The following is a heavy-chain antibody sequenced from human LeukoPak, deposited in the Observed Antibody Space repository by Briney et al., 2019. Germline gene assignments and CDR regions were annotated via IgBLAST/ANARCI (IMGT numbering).Heavy chain of an antibody. CDR1: GFTFSSYA. V-gene: IGHV3-23*01. D-gene: IGHD6-13*01. CDR2: ISGSGGST. CDR3: AAGTRSSSWWLGVY. Sequence: GGSLRLSCAASGFTFSSYAMSWVRQAPGKGLEWVSAISGSGGSTYYADSVKGRFTISRDNSKNTLYLQMNSLRAEDTAVYYCAAGTRSSSWWLGVYWGQGTLVTVSS. J-gene: IGHJ4*02.